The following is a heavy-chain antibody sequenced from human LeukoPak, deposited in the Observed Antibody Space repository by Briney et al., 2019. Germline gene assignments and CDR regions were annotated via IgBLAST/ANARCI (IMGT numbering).Heavy chain of an antibody. J-gene: IGHJ4*02. CDR3: TRDNNRHFDY. V-gene: IGHV3-7*01. D-gene: IGHD1-14*01. CDR2: IKVDGTEK. Sequence: PGGSLRLSCAASGFTFSAYWMSWVRQAPGKGPEWVANIKVDGTEKNYVYSVKGRFTISRDNAKNSLYLQMNSLSAEDTAVYYCTRDNNRHFDYWGQGTLVTVSS. CDR1: GFTFSAYW.